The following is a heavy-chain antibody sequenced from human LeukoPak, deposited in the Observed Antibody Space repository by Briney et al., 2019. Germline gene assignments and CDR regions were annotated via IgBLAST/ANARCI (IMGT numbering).Heavy chain of an antibody. CDR2: IYNDGTT. CDR3: ARNILFAFDI. CDR1: GLTVSSSY. J-gene: IGHJ3*02. V-gene: IGHV3-53*01. Sequence: GGSLRLSCAASGLTVSSSYMSWVRQAPGKGLEWVSIIYNDGTTYYADSMKGRFTISRDNSKNTLYLQVNSLRAEDTAMYYCARNILFAFDIWGQGTMVTVSS.